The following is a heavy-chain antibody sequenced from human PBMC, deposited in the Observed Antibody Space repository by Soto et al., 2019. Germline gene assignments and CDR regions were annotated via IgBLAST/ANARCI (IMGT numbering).Heavy chain of an antibody. CDR3: VKDGYQLLPPLGLFDP. CDR1: GFTFSSYA. V-gene: IGHV3-64D*06. D-gene: IGHD2-2*01. CDR2: ISSNGGST. J-gene: IGHJ5*02. Sequence: PGGSLRLSCSASGFTFSSYAMHWVRQAPGKGLEYVSAISSNGGSTYYADSVKGRFTISRDNSKNTLYLQMSSLRAEDTAVYYCVKDGYQLLPPLGLFDPWGQGTLVTVSS.